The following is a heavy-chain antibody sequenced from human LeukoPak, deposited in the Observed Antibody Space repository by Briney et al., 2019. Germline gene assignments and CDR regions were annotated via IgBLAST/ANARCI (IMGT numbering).Heavy chain of an antibody. CDR3: ARGCSSTSCYRSMDY. V-gene: IGHV3-21*01. Sequence: GGSLRLSCAASGFTFSSYSMNWVRQAPGRGREWVSSISSSSSYIYYADSVKGRFTISRDNAKNSLYLQMNSLRAEDTAVYYCARGCSSTSCYRSMDYWGQGTLVTVSS. CDR2: ISSSSSYI. CDR1: GFTFSSYS. D-gene: IGHD2-2*01. J-gene: IGHJ4*02.